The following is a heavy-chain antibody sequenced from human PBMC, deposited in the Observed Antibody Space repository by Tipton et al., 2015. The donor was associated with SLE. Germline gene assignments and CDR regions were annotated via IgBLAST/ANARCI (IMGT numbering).Heavy chain of an antibody. J-gene: IGHJ2*01. Sequence: LSCAVYGGSFSGYYWSWIRQPPGKGLEWIGEINHSGSTNYNPSLKSRVTISVDTSKNQFSLKLSSVTAADTAVYYCARESNFGVVNPFDLWGRGTLVTVSS. CDR1: GGSFSGYY. CDR3: ARESNFGVVNPFDL. D-gene: IGHD3-3*01. CDR2: INHSGST. V-gene: IGHV4-34*01.